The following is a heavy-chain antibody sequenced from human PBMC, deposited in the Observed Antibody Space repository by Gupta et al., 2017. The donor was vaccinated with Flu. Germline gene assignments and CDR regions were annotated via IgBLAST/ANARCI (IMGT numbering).Heavy chain of an antibody. J-gene: IGHJ3*02. Sequence: QVQLQQWGAGLLQPSETLSLTCAVYGGSLGGYYWSWIRQPPGKGLEWIGEINHSGSTNYNPSLKSRVTISVDTSKNQFSLKLSSMTAADTAVYYCARANAFDIWGQGTMVTVSS. CDR1: GGSLGGYY. V-gene: IGHV4-34*01. CDR2: INHSGST. CDR3: ARANAFDI.